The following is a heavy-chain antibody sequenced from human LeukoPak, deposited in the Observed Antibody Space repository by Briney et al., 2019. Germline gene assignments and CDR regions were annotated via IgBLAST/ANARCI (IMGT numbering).Heavy chain of an antibody. J-gene: IGHJ4*02. Sequence: GGSLRLSCTASGFDFSNSFMSWFGQAPGEGLEWMSYISSRRTTIYYADSVKGRFTISRDNGKNTVYLQMNNLRVDDTAVFYCGKGSLAVAATPLDFWGQGTLVTVSS. CDR2: ISSRRTTI. CDR3: GKGSLAVAATPLDF. D-gene: IGHD6-19*01. CDR1: GFDFSNSF. V-gene: IGHV3-11*01.